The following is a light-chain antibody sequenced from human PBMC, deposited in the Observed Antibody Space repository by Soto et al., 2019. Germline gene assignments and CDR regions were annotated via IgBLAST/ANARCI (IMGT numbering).Light chain of an antibody. V-gene: IGKV1-27*01. J-gene: IGKJ3*01. CDR2: AAS. CDR1: QDISHY. Sequence: DIQMTQSPSSLSASVGDRVTITCRASQDISHYLAWYQQKPGEVPQLLIFAASTLQSGVPSRFSGSGSGTDFTLTISSLQPADVATYYCQKYNGAPFTFGPGTTVDI. CDR3: QKYNGAPFT.